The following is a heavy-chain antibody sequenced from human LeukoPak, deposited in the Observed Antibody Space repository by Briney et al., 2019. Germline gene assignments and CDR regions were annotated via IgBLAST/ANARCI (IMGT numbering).Heavy chain of an antibody. CDR3: ARGYTCGY. CDR2: IKEDGSEI. Sequence: PGGSLRLSCAASGFTFSTYWMSWVRQAPGKGLEWVADIKEDGSEINYADSVRGRFTISGDNAKNSLYLQMNSLRAEDTAVYYCARGYTCGYWGQGTLVIVSS. D-gene: IGHD5-18*01. J-gene: IGHJ4*02. V-gene: IGHV3-7*04. CDR1: GFTFSTYW.